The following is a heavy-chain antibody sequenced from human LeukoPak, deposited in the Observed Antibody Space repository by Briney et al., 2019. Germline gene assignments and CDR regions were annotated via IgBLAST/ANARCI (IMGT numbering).Heavy chain of an antibody. Sequence: ASVKVSCKASGYTFTSYGISWVRQAPGQGLEWMGWISAYNGNTNYAQKLQGRVTMTTDTSTSTAYMELSSLRSDDTAVYYCARGCSSTTCYTSGFDYWGQGTLVTVSS. J-gene: IGHJ4*02. D-gene: IGHD2-2*02. CDR1: GYTFTSYG. CDR2: ISAYNGNT. V-gene: IGHV1-18*01. CDR3: ARGCSSTTCYTSGFDY.